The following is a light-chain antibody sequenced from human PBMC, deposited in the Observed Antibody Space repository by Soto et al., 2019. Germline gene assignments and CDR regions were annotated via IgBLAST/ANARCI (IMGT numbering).Light chain of an antibody. Sequence: QSVLTQPPAVSAAPGQKVTISCSGSSSNIGNNYVSWYQQLPGTAPKLLIYDTNKRPSGIPDRFSGSKSGTSATLGITGLQTGDEADYYCRTWDSSLSLWVFGGGTKVTVL. CDR2: DTN. CDR1: SSNIGNNY. V-gene: IGLV1-51*01. J-gene: IGLJ3*02. CDR3: RTWDSSLSLWV.